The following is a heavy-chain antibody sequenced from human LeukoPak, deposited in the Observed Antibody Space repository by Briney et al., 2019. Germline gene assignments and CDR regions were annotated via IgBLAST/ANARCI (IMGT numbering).Heavy chain of an antibody. CDR1: GFTFSSYA. Sequence: GGSLRLSCAASGFTFSSYAMSWVRQAPGKGLEWVSSISSSSSYIYYADSVKGRFTISRDNAKNSLYLQMNSLRAEDTAVYYCARLGYCSGGSCYRVVLWGQGTLVTVSS. J-gene: IGHJ1*01. CDR2: ISSSSSYI. CDR3: ARLGYCSGGSCYRVVL. V-gene: IGHV3-21*01. D-gene: IGHD2-15*01.